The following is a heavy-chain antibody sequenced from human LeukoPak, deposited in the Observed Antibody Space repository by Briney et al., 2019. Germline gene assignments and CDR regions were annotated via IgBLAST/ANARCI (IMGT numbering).Heavy chain of an antibody. V-gene: IGHV3-23*01. CDR3: ANSNRFDF. J-gene: IGHJ4*02. Sequence: VASVKVSCKASGYTFSSYAMSWVRQAPGKGLEWVSAIIGSGGSTFYADSVKGRFTISRDNSKNTLYLQMNSLRAEDTAIYYCANSNRFDFWGQGTLVTVSS. CDR1: GYTFSSYA. CDR2: IIGSGGST. D-gene: IGHD2-2*01.